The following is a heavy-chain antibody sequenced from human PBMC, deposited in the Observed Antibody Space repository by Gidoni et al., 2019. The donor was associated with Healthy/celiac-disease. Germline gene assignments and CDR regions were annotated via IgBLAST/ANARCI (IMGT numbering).Heavy chain of an antibody. CDR1: EFTFSSYG. CDR2: IWYDGSDK. V-gene: IGHV3-33*01. CDR3: ARWYYYGSGSYGPPDY. J-gene: IGHJ4*02. Sequence: QVQLVESGGGVVKPGRSLRLSCAASEFTFSSYGMHWVRQAPGKGLEWVAVIWYDGSDKYYDDSVKGRFTISRDNSKNTLYLQMNSLRAEDTAVYYCARWYYYGSGSYGPPDYWGQGTLVTVSS. D-gene: IGHD3-10*01.